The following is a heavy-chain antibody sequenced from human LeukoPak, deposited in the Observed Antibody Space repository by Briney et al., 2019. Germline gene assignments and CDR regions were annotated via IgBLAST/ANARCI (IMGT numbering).Heavy chain of an antibody. CDR1: GYTFTGHY. CDR2: INPNSGGT. Sequence: ASVKVSCKASGYTFTGHYMHWVRQAPGQGLEWMGWINPNSGGTSYAQKFQGRVTMTRDTSISTAYMELSRLRSDDTAVYYCASLLYYDFWSGNDYWGQGTLVTVSS. V-gene: IGHV1-2*02. D-gene: IGHD3-3*01. J-gene: IGHJ4*02. CDR3: ASLLYYDFWSGNDY.